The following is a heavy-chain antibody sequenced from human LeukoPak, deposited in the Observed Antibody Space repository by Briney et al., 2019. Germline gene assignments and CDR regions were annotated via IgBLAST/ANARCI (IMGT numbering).Heavy chain of an antibody. D-gene: IGHD3-3*01. V-gene: IGHV4-59*01. J-gene: IGHJ4*02. Sequence: SETLSLTCTVSGGSMNTYYWNWIRQPPGKGLEWIGHVYYSGSTKYNPSLKSRVTLSVDTSKKQFSLNLSSLTAADTAVYYCASRTIFGVVINWGQGTLVTVSS. CDR1: GGSMNTYY. CDR2: VYYSGST. CDR3: ASRTIFGVVIN.